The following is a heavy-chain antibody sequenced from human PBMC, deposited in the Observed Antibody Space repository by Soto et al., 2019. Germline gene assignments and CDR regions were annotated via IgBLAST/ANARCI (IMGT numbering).Heavy chain of an antibody. CDR3: ARDSRVRRFIVVVPAARGLNYYMDV. CDR2: IKQDGSEK. V-gene: IGHV3-7*01. CDR1: GFTFSSYW. Sequence: GGSLRLSCAASGFTFSSYWMSWVRQAPGKGLEWVANIKQDGSEKYYVDSVKGRFTISRDNAKNSLYLQMNSLRAEDTAVYYCARDSRVRRFIVVVPAARGLNYYMDVWGKGTTVTVSS. D-gene: IGHD2-2*01. J-gene: IGHJ6*03.